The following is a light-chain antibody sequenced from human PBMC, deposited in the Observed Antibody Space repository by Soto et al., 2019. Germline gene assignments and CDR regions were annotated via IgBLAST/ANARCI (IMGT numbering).Light chain of an antibody. J-gene: IGKJ1*01. V-gene: IGKV1-27*01. CDR2: AAS. Sequence: DIQMTQSPSSLSASIGDRVTITCRATPGISNYLAWYQQKPGKVPKLLLYAASILYSGVPSRFGGSGFGTDFNLTISSLQPRDGATYDYQKYSSASPWTFGHGTKVEIK. CDR1: PGISNY. CDR3: QKYSSASPWT.